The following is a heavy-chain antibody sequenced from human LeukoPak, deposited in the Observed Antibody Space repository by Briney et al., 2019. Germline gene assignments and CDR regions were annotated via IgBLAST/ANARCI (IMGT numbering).Heavy chain of an antibody. CDR1: GSTFSSYS. D-gene: IGHD1-14*01. V-gene: IGHV3-21*01. Sequence: PGGSLRLSCAASGSTFSSYSMNWVRQAPGKGLEWVSSISSSSSYIYYADSVKGRSTISRDNAKNSLYLQMNSLRAEDTAVYYCARLLTQNLDYWGQGSLVTVSS. CDR2: ISSSSSYI. J-gene: IGHJ4*02. CDR3: ARLLTQNLDY.